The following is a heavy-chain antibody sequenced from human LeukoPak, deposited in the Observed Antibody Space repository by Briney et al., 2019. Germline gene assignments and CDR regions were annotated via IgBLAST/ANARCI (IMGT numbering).Heavy chain of an antibody. D-gene: IGHD2/OR15-2a*01. CDR1: GFTFSGYA. CDR2: ISGRP. J-gene: IGHJ4*02. CDR3: AKALDYWYFDY. V-gene: IGHV3-23*01. Sequence: GGSLSLSCAASGFTFSGYAMSWVRQAPGKGLEWVSAISGRPSYADSVKGRFTISRDNSKNTLYLQVSSLRAEDTAVYYCAKALDYWYFDYWGQGTLVTVSS.